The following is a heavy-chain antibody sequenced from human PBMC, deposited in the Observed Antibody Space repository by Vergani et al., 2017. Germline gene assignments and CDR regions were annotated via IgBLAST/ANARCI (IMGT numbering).Heavy chain of an antibody. V-gene: IGHV4-39*07. CDR3: ASGGYGDYEPYFDY. J-gene: IGHJ4*02. D-gene: IGHD4-17*01. CDR1: GGSISSSSYY. CDR2: IYYSGST. Sequence: QVQLQESGPGLVKPSETLSLTCTVSGGSISSSSYYWGWIRQPPGKGLAWIGSIYYSGSTYYNPSLKSRVTISGDTSKNQFSLKLSSVTAADTAVYYCASGGYGDYEPYFDYWGQGTLVTVSS.